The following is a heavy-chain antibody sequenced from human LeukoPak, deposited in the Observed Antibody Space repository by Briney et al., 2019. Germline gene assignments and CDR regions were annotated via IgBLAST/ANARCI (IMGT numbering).Heavy chain of an antibody. CDR1: GGSFSGYY. Sequence: SETLSLTCAVYGGSFSGYYWSWIRQPPGKGLEWIGEINHSGSTNYNPSLKSRVTISVDTSKNQFSLKLSSVTAADTAVYYCARGSRGWYRENNWFDPWGQGTLVNVSS. J-gene: IGHJ5*02. CDR3: ARGSRGWYRENNWFDP. D-gene: IGHD6-19*01. V-gene: IGHV4-34*01. CDR2: INHSGST.